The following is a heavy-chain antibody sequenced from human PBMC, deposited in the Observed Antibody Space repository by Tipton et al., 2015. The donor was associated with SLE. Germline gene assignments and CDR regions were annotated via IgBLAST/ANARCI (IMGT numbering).Heavy chain of an antibody. CDR3: AGDHSGPYWGGDCYSIWFDP. V-gene: IGHV1-18*01. CDR1: GYTFTSYG. CDR2: ISAYNGNT. Sequence: QLVQSGAEVKKPGASVKVSCKASGYTFTSYGISWVRQAPGQGLEWMGWISAYNGNTNYAQKLQGRVTMTTDTSTSTAYMELRSLRSDDTAVYYCAGDHSGPYWGGDCYSIWFDPWGQGTLVTVSS. J-gene: IGHJ5*02. D-gene: IGHD2-21*01.